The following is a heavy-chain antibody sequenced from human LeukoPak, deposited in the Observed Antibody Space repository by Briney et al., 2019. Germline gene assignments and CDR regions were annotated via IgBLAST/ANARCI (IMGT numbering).Heavy chain of an antibody. J-gene: IGHJ3*02. CDR3: ARDLTANRYFDWLLFSDAFDI. Sequence: LSLTCTVSGYSISSGYYWGWVRQAPGKGLEWVALISYYGSNKYYADSVKGRFTISRDNSKNAVFLQMNSLRAEDTAVYYCARDLTANRYFDWLLFSDAFDIWGQGTMVTVSS. D-gene: IGHD3-9*01. CDR2: ISYYGSNK. V-gene: IGHV3-30*03. CDR1: GYSISSGY.